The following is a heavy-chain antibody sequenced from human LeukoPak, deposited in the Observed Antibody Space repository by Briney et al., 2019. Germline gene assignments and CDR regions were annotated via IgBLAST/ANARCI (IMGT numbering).Heavy chain of an antibody. CDR2: IYYSGST. V-gene: IGHV4-31*08. J-gene: IGHJ4*02. D-gene: IGHD3-3*01. CDR1: GGSISSGGYY. CDR3: QSRFLEWLLDY. Sequence: PSETLSLTCTVSGGSISSGGYYWSWIRQHPGKGLEWIGYIYYSGSTYYNPSLKSRVTISVDTSKNQFSLKLSSVTAADTAIYYCQSRFLEWLLDYWGQGTLVTVSS.